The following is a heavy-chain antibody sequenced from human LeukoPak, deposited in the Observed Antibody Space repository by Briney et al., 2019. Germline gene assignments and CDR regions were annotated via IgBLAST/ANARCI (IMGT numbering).Heavy chain of an antibody. D-gene: IGHD3-10*01. CDR1: GFTFSNAW. Sequence: GGALRLSCAASGFTFSNAWMSWVRQAPGKGVEWVGRIKSKTGGGTTDYAPPVTGKFTISRDDSKNTLYLQMNSRRAEDPAVIYCAELGITITGGGWGKGSTVTTSS. CDR3: AELGITITGGG. J-gene: IGHJ6*04. CDR2: IKSKTGGGTT. V-gene: IGHV3-15*01.